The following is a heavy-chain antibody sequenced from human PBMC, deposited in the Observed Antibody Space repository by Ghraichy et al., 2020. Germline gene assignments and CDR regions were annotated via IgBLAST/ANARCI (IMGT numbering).Heavy chain of an antibody. V-gene: IGHV3-48*02. J-gene: IGHJ6*02. Sequence: ESLNISCVGSGFTLSGYSMNWVRKSQGKGLEWVSYITSSSTTVSYAESVKGRFTISRDNAQNSLFLQMNSLRDEDTAVYFCARASKVVRFFYYDGMDVWGHGTTVTVSS. CDR3: ARASKVVRFFYYDGMDV. D-gene: IGHD4-23*01. CDR2: ITSSSTTV. CDR1: GFTLSGYS.